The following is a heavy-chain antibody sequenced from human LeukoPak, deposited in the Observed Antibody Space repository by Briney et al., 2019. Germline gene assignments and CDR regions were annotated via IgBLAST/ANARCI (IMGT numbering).Heavy chain of an antibody. J-gene: IGHJ4*01. V-gene: IGHV4-4*07. D-gene: IGHD6-19*01. CDR2: IDSSGTT. CDR1: DGSINTYF. CDR3: ATGGYSAWCDY. Sequence: SETLSLTCSVSDGSINTYFWSWIRQPAGRGLEWIGRIDSSGTTSLNPSLKSRVTISQDKSKKQFSLKLSSVTAADTAVYYCATGGYSAWCDYWGHGTQVIVSS.